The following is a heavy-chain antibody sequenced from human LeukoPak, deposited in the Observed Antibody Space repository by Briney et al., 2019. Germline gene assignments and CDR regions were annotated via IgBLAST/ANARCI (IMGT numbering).Heavy chain of an antibody. J-gene: IGHJ5*02. CDR1: GGSIIRSSYY. D-gene: IGHD3-22*01. Sequence: PSETLSLTCSVSGGSIIRSSYYWGWVRQPPGKGLEWIATIYYSGSTQYNPSLKSRVTISVDRSKNQFSLKLSSVTAADTAVYYCARGHSSGYWFDPWGQGTLVTVSS. CDR3: ARGHSSGYWFDP. V-gene: IGHV4-39*07. CDR2: IYYSGST.